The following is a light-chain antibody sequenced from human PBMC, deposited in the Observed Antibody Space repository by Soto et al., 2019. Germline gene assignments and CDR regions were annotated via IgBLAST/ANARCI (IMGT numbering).Light chain of an antibody. CDR2: SAF. V-gene: IGKV1-9*01. CDR3: QKFNSCPLT. J-gene: IGKJ4*01. Sequence: DIELTQSPSFLSASLGDRVTITCRASHGISNYLAWYQQKPGKAPDLLIYSAFTLRSVVPSRFSGSASGTEFTLTISSLQPEDFGTYYCQKFNSCPLTFGGGTKVEIK. CDR1: HGISNY.